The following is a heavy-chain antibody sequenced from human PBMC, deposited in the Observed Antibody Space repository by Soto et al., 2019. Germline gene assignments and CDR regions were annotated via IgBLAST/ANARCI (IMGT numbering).Heavy chain of an antibody. Sequence: SETLSLTCTVSGGSISSSSYYWGWIRQPPGKGLEWIGSIYYSGSTYYNPSLKSRVTISVDTSKNQFSLKLSSVTAADTAVYYCARAGGYSSSWYGYYYSGMDVCGQGTTVTVYS. V-gene: IGHV4-39*01. CDR1: GGSISSSSYY. D-gene: IGHD6-13*01. CDR2: IYYSGST. J-gene: IGHJ6*02. CDR3: ARAGGYSSSWYGYYYSGMDV.